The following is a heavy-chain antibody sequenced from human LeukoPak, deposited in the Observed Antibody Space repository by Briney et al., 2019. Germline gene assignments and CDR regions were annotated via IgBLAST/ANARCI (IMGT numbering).Heavy chain of an antibody. V-gene: IGHV3-9*01. CDR3: CIAVAGTIDY. J-gene: IGHJ4*02. D-gene: IGHD6-19*01. CDR2: SRWLSCCI. Sequence: GMSLRLSYAASGFTFDDHAMHWVRHAPAPGLEGVLGSRWLSCCIGYLQSVKGRFSIYRDNAKNSLYLQMNSLRAEDTALYYCCIAVAGTIDYWGQGTMVTVSS. CDR1: GFTFDDHA.